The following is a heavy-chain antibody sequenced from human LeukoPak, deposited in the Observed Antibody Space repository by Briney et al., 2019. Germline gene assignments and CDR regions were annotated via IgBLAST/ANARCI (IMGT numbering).Heavy chain of an antibody. CDR1: AGSISSRDFF. Sequence: SETLSLTCTVSAGSISSRDFFWSWVRQHPGKGLEWIGYIFYSGSTYYNPSLEGRVTMSVDTSKNRFSQTLTSVTAADTAVYYCTRITGLMRVTFDTWGQGTLVTVSS. CDR3: TRITGLMRVTFDT. V-gene: IGHV4-31*02. D-gene: IGHD2-8*02. CDR2: IFYSGST. J-gene: IGHJ5*02.